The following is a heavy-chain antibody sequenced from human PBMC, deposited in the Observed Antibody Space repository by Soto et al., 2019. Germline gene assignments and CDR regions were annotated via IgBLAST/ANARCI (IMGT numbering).Heavy chain of an antibody. CDR3: ARVFSDSSSFFDP. CDR1: GGSISSGDYY. D-gene: IGHD6-13*01. CDR2: IYYSGST. Sequence: SETLSLTCTVSGGSISSGDYYWSWIRQPPGKGLEWIGYIYYSGSTYYNPSLKSRVTITVDTSKNQFSLKLSSVTAADTAVYYCARVFSDSSSFFDPWGQGTLVTVSS. V-gene: IGHV4-30-4*01. J-gene: IGHJ5*02.